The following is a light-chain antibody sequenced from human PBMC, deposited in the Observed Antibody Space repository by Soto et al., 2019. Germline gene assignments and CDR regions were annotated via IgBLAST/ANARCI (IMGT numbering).Light chain of an antibody. V-gene: IGLV2-23*02. Sequence: QSALTQPASVSGSPGQSITISCTGTSGDIGSYNRVSWYQQHPGKAPKLIIYEVTDRPSGVSNRFSGSKSGNTASLTISGLQAEDEAEYYCSANAGGSTLVFGGGTKVTVL. CDR2: EVT. CDR1: SGDIGSYNR. J-gene: IGLJ2*01. CDR3: SANAGGSTLV.